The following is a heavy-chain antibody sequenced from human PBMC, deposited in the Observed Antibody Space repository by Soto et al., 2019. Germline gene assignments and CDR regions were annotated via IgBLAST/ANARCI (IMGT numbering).Heavy chain of an antibody. D-gene: IGHD3-3*01. CDR3: ARDHGYDFWSGYSRSMDGMDV. CDR1: GGTFSSYA. J-gene: IGHJ6*02. V-gene: IGHV1-69*06. Sequence: QVQLVQSGAEVKKPGSSVKVSCKASGGTFSSYAISWVRQAPGQWLEWRGGIIPIFGTANYAQKFQGRVTITADKSTSRNYMELSSLRSEDTAVYYCARDHGYDFWSGYSRSMDGMDVWGQGPTVTVSS. CDR2: IIPIFGTA.